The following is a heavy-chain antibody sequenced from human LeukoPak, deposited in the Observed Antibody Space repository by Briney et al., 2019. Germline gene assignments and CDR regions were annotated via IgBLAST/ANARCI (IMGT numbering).Heavy chain of an antibody. CDR1: GFTFSSYA. J-gene: IGHJ3*02. CDR3: AKGGAAAPGAFDI. CDR2: ISGSGGST. V-gene: IGHV3-23*01. Sequence: QPGGTLTLSCSASGFTFSSYAMSWVRQAPGKGLEWVSAISGSGGSTYYADSVKGRFTISRDNSKNTLYLQMNSLRAEDTAVYYCAKGGAAAPGAFDIWGQGTMVTVSS. D-gene: IGHD6-25*01.